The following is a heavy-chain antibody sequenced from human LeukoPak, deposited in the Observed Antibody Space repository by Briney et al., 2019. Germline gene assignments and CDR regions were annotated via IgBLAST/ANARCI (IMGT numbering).Heavy chain of an antibody. Sequence: GGSLRLSCAASGFTVSSNYMSWVRQAPGKGLEWVSVIYSGTSTYYADSVKGRFTISRDNSKNTLYLQMNRLKADDTAVYYCAREADYYGMDVWGQGTTVTVSS. CDR3: AREADYYGMDV. V-gene: IGHV3-53*01. CDR1: GFTVSSNY. D-gene: IGHD6-19*01. J-gene: IGHJ6*02. CDR2: IYSGTST.